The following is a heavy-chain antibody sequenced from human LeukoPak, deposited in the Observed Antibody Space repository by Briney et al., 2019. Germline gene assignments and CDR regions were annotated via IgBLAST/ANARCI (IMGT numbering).Heavy chain of an antibody. J-gene: IGHJ4*02. D-gene: IGHD3/OR15-3a*01. V-gene: IGHV3-11*01. CDR1: GFTFSDYY. CDR2: ISSSGSTI. Sequence: PGGSLRLSCAASGFTFSDYYMSWIRQAPGKGLEWVSYISSSGSTIYYADSVKGRFTISRDNAKNSLYLQMNSLRAEDTAVYYFATDLTAWTQTPTLDYWGEGNLVTVSS. CDR3: ATDLTAWTQTPTLDY.